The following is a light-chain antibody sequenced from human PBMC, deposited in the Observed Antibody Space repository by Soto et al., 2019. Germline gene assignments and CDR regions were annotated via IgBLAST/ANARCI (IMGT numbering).Light chain of an antibody. CDR2: DAS. CDR3: QHRGNWPRT. J-gene: IGKJ2*01. V-gene: IGKV3-11*01. Sequence: EIVLTQSPATLSLSPGERATLSCRASQSVTTYLTWYQQKPGQAPRLLIYDASNRATDIPARFSGSGSGTDCTLTISSLEPEDFAVYYCQHRGNWPRTFGQGAKLEIK. CDR1: QSVTTY.